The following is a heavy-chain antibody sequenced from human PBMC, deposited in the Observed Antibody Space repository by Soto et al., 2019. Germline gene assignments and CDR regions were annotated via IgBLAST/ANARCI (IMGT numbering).Heavy chain of an antibody. Sequence: GGSLRLSCSASGFNFAAYTMSWVRLTPGKGLEWVGFIRRIACGGTTDYAASVKGRFTISRDDSRKIVYLQMSRLKIEDTAVYYCSRSLAIDFDSWGQGTLVTVSS. V-gene: IGHV3-49*04. J-gene: IGHJ4*02. CDR2: IRRIACGGTT. CDR1: GFNFAAYT. CDR3: SRSLAIDFDS.